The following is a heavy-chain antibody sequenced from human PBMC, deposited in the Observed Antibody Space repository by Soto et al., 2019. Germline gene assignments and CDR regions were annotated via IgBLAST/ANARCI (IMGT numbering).Heavy chain of an antibody. CDR2: ISYDGSNK. V-gene: IGHV3-30*18. J-gene: IGHJ6*02. Sequence: GGSLRLSCAASGFTFSSYGMHWVRQAPGKGLEWVAVISYDGSNKYYADSVEGRFTISRDNSKNTLYLQMNSLRAEDTAVYYCAKGGHRYYYYYGRDVWGQGTTVTVSS. CDR3: AKGGHRYYYYYGRDV. CDR1: GFTFSSYG.